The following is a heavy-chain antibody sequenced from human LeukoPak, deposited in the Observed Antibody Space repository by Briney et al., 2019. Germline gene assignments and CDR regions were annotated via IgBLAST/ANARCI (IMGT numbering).Heavy chain of an antibody. CDR1: GGSISSGSYY. V-gene: IGHV4-39*01. Sequence: SETLSLTCTVSGGSISSGSYYWGWIRQPPGKGLEWIGSIRLGTIYCSGTTNYNPSLKSRVTVSMDTSKNQFSLKVNSVTAADTAVYYCARLVPPGGGDCTGANCHTVYYFDYWGQGTLVTVSS. CDR3: ARLVPPGGGDCTGANCHTVYYFDY. CDR2: IRLGTIYCSGTT. J-gene: IGHJ4*02. D-gene: IGHD2-8*02.